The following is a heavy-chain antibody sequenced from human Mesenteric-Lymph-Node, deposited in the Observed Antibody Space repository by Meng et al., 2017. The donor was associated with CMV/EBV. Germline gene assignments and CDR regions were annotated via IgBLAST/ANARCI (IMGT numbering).Heavy chain of an antibody. V-gene: IGHV3-30*04. Sequence: GESLKISCAASGFTFSSYAMHWVRQAPGKGLEWVAVISYDGSNKYYADSVKGRFTISRDNSKNTLYLQMNSLRAEDTAVYYCARDSDILIGYSNWFDPWGQGTLVTVSS. D-gene: IGHD3-9*01. J-gene: IGHJ5*02. CDR2: ISYDGSNK. CDR1: GFTFSSYA. CDR3: ARDSDILIGYSNWFDP.